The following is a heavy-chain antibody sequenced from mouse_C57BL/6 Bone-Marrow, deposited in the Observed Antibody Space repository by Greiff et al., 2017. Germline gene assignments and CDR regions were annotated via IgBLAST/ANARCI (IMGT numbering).Heavy chain of an antibody. Sequence: QVQLQQPGAELVMPGASVKLSCKASGYTFTSYWMNWVKQRPGQGLEWIGEIDPSDSYTNYNQKFKGKATLTVDKYSSTAYMQLSIQTSEDAAVDYCARDITTVVERTWFAYWGQGTLVTVSA. CDR3: ARDITTVVERTWFAY. CDR2: IDPSDSYT. CDR1: GYTFTSYW. V-gene: IGHV1-69*01. D-gene: IGHD1-1*01. J-gene: IGHJ3*01.